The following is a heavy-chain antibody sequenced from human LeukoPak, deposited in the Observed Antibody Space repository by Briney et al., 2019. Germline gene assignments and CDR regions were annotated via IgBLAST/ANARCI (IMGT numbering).Heavy chain of an antibody. D-gene: IGHD5-24*01. J-gene: IGHJ4*02. CDR2: IIPIFGTA. CDR3: ASIGDGYNPRPFDY. Sequence: SVKVSCKASGGTFSIYAISWVRQAPGQGLEWMGGIIPIFGTANYAQKFQGRVTITADESTSTAYMELSSLRSEDTAVYYCASIGDGYNPRPFDYWGQGTLVTVSS. CDR1: GGTFSIYA. V-gene: IGHV1-69*13.